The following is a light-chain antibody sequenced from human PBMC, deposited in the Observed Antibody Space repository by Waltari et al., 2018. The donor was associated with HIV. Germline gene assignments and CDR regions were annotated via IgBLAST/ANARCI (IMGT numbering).Light chain of an antibody. Sequence: EIVLTQSPGTLSLSPGERATLSCRASQTVSNRDLAWYQQKTGQAPMLLIYGASTRATGIPDRFRGSGSGTDFTLTISRLEPEDFAVYYCRTGVTFGPGTKVDIK. CDR1: QTVSNRD. J-gene: IGKJ3*01. CDR2: GAS. CDR3: RTGVT. V-gene: IGKV3-20*01.